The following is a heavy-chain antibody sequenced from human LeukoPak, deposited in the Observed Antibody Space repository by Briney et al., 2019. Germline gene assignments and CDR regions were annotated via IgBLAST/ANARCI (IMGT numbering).Heavy chain of an antibody. V-gene: IGHV4-34*01. J-gene: IGHJ4*02. CDR2: INHSGST. CDR1: GGSFSGYY. Sequence: PSETLSLTCAVYGGSFSGYYWSWIRQAPGKGLEWIGEINHSGSTNYNPSLKSRVTISVDTSKNQFSLKLSSVTAADTAVYYCARGANSNYVYDYWGQGTLVTVSS. D-gene: IGHD4-11*01. CDR3: ARGANSNYVYDY.